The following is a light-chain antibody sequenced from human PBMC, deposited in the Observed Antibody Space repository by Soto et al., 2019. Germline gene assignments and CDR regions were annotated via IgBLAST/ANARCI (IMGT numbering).Light chain of an antibody. J-gene: IGKJ5*01. Sequence: EIVLTQSPATLSLSPGERATLSCRASQSVSSYLAWYQQKPGQAPRILIYDASNRATGIPARFSGSGSGTDFTLTISSLEPEDFAVYYCQQRRNWPHTFGQGTGLDNK. CDR2: DAS. V-gene: IGKV3-11*01. CDR3: QQRRNWPHT. CDR1: QSVSSY.